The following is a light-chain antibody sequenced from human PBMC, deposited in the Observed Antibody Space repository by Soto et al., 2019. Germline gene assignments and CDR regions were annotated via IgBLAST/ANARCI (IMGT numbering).Light chain of an antibody. Sequence: IVMTQSPPTLSVSPGERATLSCRASQRISTNVAWYQHKPGQAPRLLIYSASTRATGIPARFSGSGSGTDFTLTISSLQSEDFAVYYCQQYNNWPPITFGGGTKVEIK. V-gene: IGKV3-15*01. CDR1: QRISTN. J-gene: IGKJ4*01. CDR2: SAS. CDR3: QQYNNWPPIT.